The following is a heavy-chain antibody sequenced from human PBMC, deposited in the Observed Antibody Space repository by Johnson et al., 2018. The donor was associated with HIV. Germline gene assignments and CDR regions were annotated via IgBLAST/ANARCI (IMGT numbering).Heavy chain of an antibody. CDR3: AAYYDFWSGSYTSGFDI. V-gene: IGHV3-74*02. D-gene: IGHD3-3*01. CDR1: GFTFSSYW. Sequence: VQLVESGGGLVQPGGSLRLSCAASGFTFSSYWMHWVRQAPGKGLVWVSRINSDGSSTSYADSVKGRFTISRDNSKSTVFLQMNSLRPEDTAMYYCAAYYDFWSGSYTSGFDIWGQGTMVTVSS. CDR2: INSDGSST. J-gene: IGHJ3*02.